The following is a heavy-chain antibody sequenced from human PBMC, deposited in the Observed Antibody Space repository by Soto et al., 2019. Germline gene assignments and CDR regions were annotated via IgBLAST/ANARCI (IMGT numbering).Heavy chain of an antibody. V-gene: IGHV6-1*01. D-gene: IGHD6-19*01. CDR2: TYYRSKWYN. CDR3: ARDARIAVAGNNWFDP. Sequence: KQSQTLSLTCAISGDSVSSNSAAWNWIRQSPSRGLEWLGRTYYRSKWYNDYAVSVKSRITINPDTSKNQFSLQLNSVTPEDTAVYYCARDARIAVAGNNWFDPWGQGTLVTVSS. CDR1: GDSVSSNSAA. J-gene: IGHJ5*02.